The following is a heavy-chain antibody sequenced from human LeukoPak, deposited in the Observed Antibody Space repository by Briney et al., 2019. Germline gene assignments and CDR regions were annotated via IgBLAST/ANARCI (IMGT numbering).Heavy chain of an antibody. CDR1: GGSFSGYY. Sequence: PSETLSLTCAVYGGSFSGYYWSWIRQPPGKGLEWIGEINHSGSTNYNPSLKSRVTISVDTSKNQFSLKLSSVTAADTAVYYCARRAFFSYYYDSSGYYYFDYWGQGTLVTVSS. CDR3: ARRAFFSYYYDSSGYYYFDY. J-gene: IGHJ4*02. D-gene: IGHD3-22*01. V-gene: IGHV4-34*01. CDR2: INHSGST.